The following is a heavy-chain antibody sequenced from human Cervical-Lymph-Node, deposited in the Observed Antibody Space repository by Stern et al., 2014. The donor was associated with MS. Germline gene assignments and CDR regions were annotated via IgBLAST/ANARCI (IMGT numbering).Heavy chain of an antibody. D-gene: IGHD6-6*01. Sequence: QDQLVQSGAEVKKPGASVKASCKVSGYTLTELSIHWVRQAPGKGLEWMGGLDPEDGETIYAERFQGRVTMTEDTSTETAYMELSSLRSEDTAVYYCATVFGNTTEQLVYYYYGMDVWGQGTTVTVSS. V-gene: IGHV1-24*01. CDR2: LDPEDGET. CDR3: ATVFGNTTEQLVYYYYGMDV. J-gene: IGHJ6*02. CDR1: GYTLTELS.